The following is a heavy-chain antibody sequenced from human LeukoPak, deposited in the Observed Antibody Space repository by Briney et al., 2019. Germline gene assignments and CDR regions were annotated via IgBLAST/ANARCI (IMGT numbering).Heavy chain of an antibody. CDR2: ILPIFGAA. CDR1: GGPFSSYA. Sequence: SVKVSCKASGGPFSSYAISWVRQAAGQGLEWMGGILPIFGAANYAQKFRGRVTITADKSTRTAYMELSRLRSEDTAVYYCGRDNESGDPPHFDYWGQGTLVTVSS. D-gene: IGHD1-26*01. CDR3: GRDNESGDPPHFDY. J-gene: IGHJ4*02. V-gene: IGHV1-69*06.